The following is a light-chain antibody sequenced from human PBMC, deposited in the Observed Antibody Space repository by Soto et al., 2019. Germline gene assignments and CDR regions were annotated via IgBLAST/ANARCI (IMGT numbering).Light chain of an antibody. CDR3: QQYYTYPLA. J-gene: IGKJ1*01. V-gene: IGKV1-8*01. Sequence: AIRMTQSPSSISAFTGDRVTITCRASHPISTYLAWYQQKPGKTPTLLMYAASTLQSGVPSRFSGSGSGTDVTLTISCLQSEDFATYYCQQYYTYPLAFGQGTKVEIK. CDR2: AAS. CDR1: HPISTY.